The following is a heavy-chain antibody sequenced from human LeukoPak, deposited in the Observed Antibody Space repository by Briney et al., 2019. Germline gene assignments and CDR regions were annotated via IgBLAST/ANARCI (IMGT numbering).Heavy chain of an antibody. D-gene: IGHD2-2*01. CDR3: ARDTDIVVVPAVMDV. V-gene: IGHV3-30*04. J-gene: IGHJ6*04. CDR1: GFTFSSYA. Sequence: SGGSLRLSCAASGFTFSSYAMHWVRQAPGKGLEWVAVISYDGSNKYYADSVKGRFTISRDNSKNTLYLQMNSLRAEDTAVYYCARDTDIVVVPAVMDVWGEGTTVTVSS. CDR2: ISYDGSNK.